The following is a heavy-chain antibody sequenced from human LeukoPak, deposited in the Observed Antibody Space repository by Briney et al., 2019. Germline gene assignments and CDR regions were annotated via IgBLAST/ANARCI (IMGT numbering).Heavy chain of an antibody. V-gene: IGHV3-23*01. CDR1: GFTFTNYA. J-gene: IGHJ4*02. CDR3: AKDPPKAGTTFDY. Sequence: GGSLRLSCAASGFTFTNYAMSWVRQAPGEGLEWVSTISGSGDSTYYADSVKGRFTISRDNSKNTLFLQLNNLRGEDTAAYYCAKDPPKAGTTFDYWGQGALVIVSS. D-gene: IGHD6-19*01. CDR2: ISGSGDST.